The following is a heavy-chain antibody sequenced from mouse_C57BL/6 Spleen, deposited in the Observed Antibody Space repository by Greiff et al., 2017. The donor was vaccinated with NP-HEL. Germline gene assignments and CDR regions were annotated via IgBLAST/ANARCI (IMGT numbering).Heavy chain of an antibody. CDR3: AAQATEAMDY. V-gene: IGHV1-59*01. CDR2: IDPSDSYT. J-gene: IGHJ4*01. D-gene: IGHD3-2*02. CDR1: GYTFTSYW. Sequence: QVQLQQPGAELVRPGTSVKLSCKASGYTFTSYWMHWVKQRPGQGLEWIGVIDPSDSYTNYNQKFKGKATLTVDTSSSTAYMQLSSLTSEDSAVYYCAAQATEAMDYWGQGTSVTVSS.